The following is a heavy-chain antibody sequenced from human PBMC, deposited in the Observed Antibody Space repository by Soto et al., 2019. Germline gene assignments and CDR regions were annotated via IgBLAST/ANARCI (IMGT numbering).Heavy chain of an antibody. V-gene: IGHV4-59*01. D-gene: IGHD1-7*01. CDR2: IYYSGST. Sequence: PSETLSLTCTVSGGSISSYYWSWIRQPPGKGLEWIGYIYYSGSTNYNPSLKSRVTISVDTSKNQFSLKLSSVTAADTAVYYCARGYRGYNWNYDFDYWGQGTLVTVSS. CDR3: ARGYRGYNWNYDFDY. J-gene: IGHJ4*02. CDR1: GGSISSYY.